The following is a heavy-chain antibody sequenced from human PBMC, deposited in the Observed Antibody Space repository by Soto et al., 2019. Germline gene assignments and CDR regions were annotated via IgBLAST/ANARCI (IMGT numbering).Heavy chain of an antibody. Sequence: SETLSLTCTVSGGSISSSSYYWGWIRQPPGKGLEWIGSIYYSGSTYYNPSLKSRVTISVDTSKNQFSLKLSSVTAADTAVYYCARLSSAPRYFDYWGQGTLVTVSS. CDR1: GGSISSSSYY. V-gene: IGHV4-39*01. CDR3: ARLSSAPRYFDY. J-gene: IGHJ4*02. D-gene: IGHD3-16*02. CDR2: IYYSGST.